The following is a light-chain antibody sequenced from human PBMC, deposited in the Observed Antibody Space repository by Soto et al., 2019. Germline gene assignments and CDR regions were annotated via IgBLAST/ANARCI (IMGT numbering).Light chain of an antibody. V-gene: IGLV2-8*01. CDR3: SSYAGNNNVI. J-gene: IGLJ2*01. Sequence: QSAPTQPPAASGSPGQSVTISCTGTSSHVGSYRFVSWYQQHPGKAPKLLIYEVSKRPSGVPDRFSASTSGNTASLTVSGLQADDEADYYCSSYAGNNNVIFGGGTKVTV. CDR2: EVS. CDR1: SSHVGSYRF.